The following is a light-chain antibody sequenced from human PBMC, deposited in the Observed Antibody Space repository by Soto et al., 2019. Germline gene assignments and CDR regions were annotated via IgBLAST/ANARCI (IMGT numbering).Light chain of an antibody. CDR2: GHN. J-gene: IGLJ2*01. CDR1: YSNIGAGYE. Sequence: QSVLTQPPSVSGAPGQRVTISCTGSYSNIGAGYEVHWYQQIPGTAPKLLISGHNNRPSGVPDRFFGSKSGTSASLTIIGLQAEDEADYYCGAWDKSLRELLFGGGTKLTVL. V-gene: IGLV1-40*01. CDR3: GAWDKSLRELL.